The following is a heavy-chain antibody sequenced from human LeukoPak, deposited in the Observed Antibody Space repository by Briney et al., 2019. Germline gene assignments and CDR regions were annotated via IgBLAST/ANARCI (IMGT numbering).Heavy chain of an antibody. D-gene: IGHD3-22*01. Sequence: GGSLRLSCAASGFTFTNAWMNWVRLAPGKGLEWVGLITSKSDGGTTHYAAPVKGRFTISRDDSKNTLFMQMNSLKTEDTGVYYCTTDTPDSSGYCHDYWGQGTLVTVSS. V-gene: IGHV3-15*07. J-gene: IGHJ4*02. CDR1: GFTFTNAW. CDR3: TTDTPDSSGYCHDY. CDR2: ITSKSDGGTT.